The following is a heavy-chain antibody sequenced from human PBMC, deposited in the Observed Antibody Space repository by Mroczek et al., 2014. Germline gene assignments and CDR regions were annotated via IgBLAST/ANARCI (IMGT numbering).Heavy chain of an antibody. J-gene: IGHJ6*03. CDR3: ARGPGGIVVVPAAQHPSYMDV. CDR2: INHSGST. Sequence: QVQLQQWGAGLLKPSETLSLTCAVYGGSFSGYYWSWIRQPPGKGLEWIGEINHSGSTNYNPSLKSRVTISVDTSKNQFSLKLSSVTAADTAVYYCARGPGGIVVVPAAQHPSYMDVWGKGTTVTVSS. D-gene: IGHD2-2*01. CDR1: GGSFSGYY. V-gene: IGHV4-34*01.